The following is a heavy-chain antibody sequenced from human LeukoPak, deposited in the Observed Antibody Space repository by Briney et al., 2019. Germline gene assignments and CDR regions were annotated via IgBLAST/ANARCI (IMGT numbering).Heavy chain of an antibody. Sequence: GGSLRLSCAASGFTFNSYAFNWVRQAPGKGLEWVSYISSSSNVIYYTDSVKGRFTISRDNARNLLSLQMNSLRAEDTAVYYCAELGITMIGGVWGKGTTATISS. V-gene: IGHV3-48*01. CDR2: ISSSSNVI. J-gene: IGHJ6*04. CDR1: GFTFNSYA. D-gene: IGHD3-10*02. CDR3: AELGITMIGGV.